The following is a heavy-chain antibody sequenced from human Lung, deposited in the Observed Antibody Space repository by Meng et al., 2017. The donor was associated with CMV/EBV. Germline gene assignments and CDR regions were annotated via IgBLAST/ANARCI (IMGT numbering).Heavy chain of an antibody. D-gene: IGHD2-21*01. CDR3: ASSTSGVVIGILRRYNWFDP. Sequence: ASVXVSCKSSGYSFTGYYLHWVRQAPGQGLEWMGWINPYSGATKYAEKFQGRVTMTRNTSISTAYMELNTLRSEDTAVYYCASSTSGVVIGILRRYNWFDPWXQGTXVTVSS. V-gene: IGHV1-2*02. CDR1: GYSFTGYY. J-gene: IGHJ5*02. CDR2: INPYSGAT.